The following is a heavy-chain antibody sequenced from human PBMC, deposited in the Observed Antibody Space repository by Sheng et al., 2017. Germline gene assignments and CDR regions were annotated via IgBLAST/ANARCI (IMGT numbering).Heavy chain of an antibody. J-gene: IGHJ4*02. Sequence: QVQLVQSGGEVKKPGASLKVSCKASGYTFTNYGISWMRQAPGQGLEWMGWSSTYNADTTYAQNLQGRVTMTTDTSTNTAYMELRSLRSDDTAVYYCARVNNWGLITWGQGTLVTVSS. V-gene: IGHV1-18*01. CDR1: GYTFTNYG. D-gene: IGHD7-27*01. CDR3: ARVNNWGLIT. CDR2: SSTYNADT.